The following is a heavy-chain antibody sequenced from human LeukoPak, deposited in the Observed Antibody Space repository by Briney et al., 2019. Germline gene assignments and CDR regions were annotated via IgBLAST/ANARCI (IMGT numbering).Heavy chain of an antibody. V-gene: IGHV3-64D*09. Sequence: GGSLTLSCSASGFTFSIYAMHCVRQAPGKALEYVSAISSNGGSTYYADSVKGRFTISRDNYKNTLHLQMSSLRADDTAVYYCVVSYLYAFDIWGQGTMVTVSS. J-gene: IGHJ3*02. CDR2: ISSNGGST. CDR1: GFTFSIYA. D-gene: IGHD5-18*01. CDR3: VVSYLYAFDI.